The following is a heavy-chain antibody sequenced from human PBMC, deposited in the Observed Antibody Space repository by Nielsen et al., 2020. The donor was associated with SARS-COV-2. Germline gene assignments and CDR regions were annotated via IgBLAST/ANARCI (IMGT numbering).Heavy chain of an antibody. CDR2: ISGSGGST. Sequence: GESLKISCAASGFTFSSYAMSWVRQAPGKGLEWVSGISGSGGSTYYADSVKGRFTISRDNSKNTLYLQMNSLRAEDTAVYYCAKVESGSGWYEDAFDIWGQGTMVTVSS. CDR3: AKVESGSGWYEDAFDI. V-gene: IGHV3-23*01. CDR1: GFTFSSYA. D-gene: IGHD6-19*01. J-gene: IGHJ3*02.